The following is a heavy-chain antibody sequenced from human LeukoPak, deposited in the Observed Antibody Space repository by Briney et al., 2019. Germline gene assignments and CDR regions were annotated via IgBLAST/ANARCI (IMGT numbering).Heavy chain of an antibody. J-gene: IGHJ6*03. V-gene: IGHV1-18*01. Sequence: GASVKVSCKASGYTFSSYGISWVRQAPGQGLEWMGWISGYNGNTDYAQKVQGRVTMTTDPSTSTAYMELRSLRSDDTAVYYCARVWIAAGRPDDYYYSYMDVWGKGTMVTVSS. CDR1: GYTFSSYG. CDR3: ARVWIAAGRPDDYYYSYMDV. D-gene: IGHD6-6*01. CDR2: ISGYNGNT.